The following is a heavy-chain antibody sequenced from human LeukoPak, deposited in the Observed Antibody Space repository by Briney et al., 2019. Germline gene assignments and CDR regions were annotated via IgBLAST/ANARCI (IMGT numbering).Heavy chain of an antibody. Sequence: ASVKVSCKASGYTFTGYYMHWARQAPGQGLEWMGRINPNSGGTNYAQRFQGRVTMTRDTSTSTVYMELSSLRSEDTAVYYCARTSRYDYVWGSYRYQLDYWGQGTLVTVSS. CDR2: INPNSGGT. D-gene: IGHD3-16*02. V-gene: IGHV1-2*06. CDR1: GYTFTGYY. J-gene: IGHJ4*02. CDR3: ARTSRYDYVWGSYRYQLDY.